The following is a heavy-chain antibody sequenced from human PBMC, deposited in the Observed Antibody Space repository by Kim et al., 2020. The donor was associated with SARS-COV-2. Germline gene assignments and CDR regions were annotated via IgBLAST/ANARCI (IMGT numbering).Heavy chain of an antibody. CDR1: GFTFIGSA. Sequence: GGSLRLSCAASGFTFIGSAMHWVRQASGKGLEWVGRIRSKPTSYATAYAAPVKGRFTISRDDSKNTAYLQMNNLKTEDTAVYYFTRSTGTTLSFWGAFD. V-gene: IGHV3-73*01. J-gene: IGHJ3*02. D-gene: IGHD1-1*01. CDR2: IRSKPTSYAT. CDR3: TRSTGTTLSFWGAFD.